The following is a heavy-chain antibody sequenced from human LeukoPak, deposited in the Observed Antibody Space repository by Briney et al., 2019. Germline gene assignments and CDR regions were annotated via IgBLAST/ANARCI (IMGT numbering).Heavy chain of an antibody. D-gene: IGHD3-10*01. V-gene: IGHV4-39*07. J-gene: IGHJ4*02. Sequence: PSETLSLTCTVSVGSISSSSYYWGGIRQPPGRGLGWIGSIYYSGSTYYNPSLKSRVTISVDTSKNQFSLKLSSVTAADTAVYYCARGSSYGVTFDYWGQGTLVTVSS. CDR2: IYYSGST. CDR3: ARGSSYGVTFDY. CDR1: VGSISSSSYY.